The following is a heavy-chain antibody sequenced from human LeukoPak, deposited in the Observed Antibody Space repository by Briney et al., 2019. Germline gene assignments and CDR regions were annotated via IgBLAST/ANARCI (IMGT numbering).Heavy chain of an antibody. CDR3: APGGDIDY. J-gene: IGHJ4*02. V-gene: IGHV3-23*01. D-gene: IGHD3-16*01. CDR2: ISGSGNST. Sequence: PGGSLRLSCAASGFTFSSYAMSWVRQAPGTGLEWVSGISGSGNSTYYADSVKGRFTISRDNSKNTLYLQMNSLRAEDTAVYYCAPGGDIDYWGQGTLVTVSS. CDR1: GFTFSSYA.